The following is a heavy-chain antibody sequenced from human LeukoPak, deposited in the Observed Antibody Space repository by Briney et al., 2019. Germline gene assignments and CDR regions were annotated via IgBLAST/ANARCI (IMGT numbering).Heavy chain of an antibody. CDR1: GYTSTSYA. CDR2: INTNTGNP. D-gene: IGHD6-19*01. Sequence: GASVTVSCTASGYTSTSYAMNWVRQAPGQGLEWMGWINTNTGNPTYAQGFTGRFVFPLDTSVSTAYLQISSLKAEDTAVYYCARVGSGWTRGGNYFDYWGQGTLVTVSS. V-gene: IGHV7-4-1*02. J-gene: IGHJ4*02. CDR3: ARVGSGWTRGGNYFDY.